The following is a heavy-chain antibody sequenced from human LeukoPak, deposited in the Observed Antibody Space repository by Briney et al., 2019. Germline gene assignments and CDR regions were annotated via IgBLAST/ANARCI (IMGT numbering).Heavy chain of an antibody. CDR1: DDSISTNNYY. CDR2: MHCSGTP. V-gene: IGHV4-39*01. Sequence: SETLSLTCTVSDDSISTNNYYWSCLRQPPGKVLEWVGTMHCSGTPYYSPSLNSRVTISGDTSKNTFSLMLKSVSATDTAVYYCTRGGDVYKLGNFWGQGTLVTVSS. CDR3: TRGGDVYKLGNF. D-gene: IGHD5-24*01. J-gene: IGHJ4*02.